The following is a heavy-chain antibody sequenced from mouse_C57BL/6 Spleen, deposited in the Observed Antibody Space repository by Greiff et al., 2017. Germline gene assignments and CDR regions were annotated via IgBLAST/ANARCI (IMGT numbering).Heavy chain of an antibody. CDR2: IYPNSGST. CDR3: ATEGLYGSSYWYFDV. Sequence: VQLQQPGAELVKPGASVKLSCKASGYTFTSYWMHWVKQRPGQGLEWIGMIYPNSGSTNYNEKFKSKATLTVDKSSSTAYMQLSSLTSEDSAVYYCATEGLYGSSYWYFDVWGTGTTVTVSA. CDR1: GYTFTSYW. J-gene: IGHJ1*03. V-gene: IGHV1-64*01. D-gene: IGHD1-1*01.